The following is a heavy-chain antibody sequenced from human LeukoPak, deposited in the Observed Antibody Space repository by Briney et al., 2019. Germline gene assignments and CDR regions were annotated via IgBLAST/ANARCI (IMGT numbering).Heavy chain of an antibody. D-gene: IGHD3-9*01. J-gene: IGHJ6*04. CDR2: INHSGST. V-gene: IGHV4-34*01. CDR1: GGSFSGYY. CDR3: ALLRRRYFDWSRGMDV. Sequence: SETLSLTCAVYGGSFSGYYWSWIRQPPGKGLEWIGEINHSGSTNYNPSLKSRVTISVDTSKNQFSLKLSSVTAADTAVYYCALLRRRYFDWSRGMDVWGKGTTVTVSS.